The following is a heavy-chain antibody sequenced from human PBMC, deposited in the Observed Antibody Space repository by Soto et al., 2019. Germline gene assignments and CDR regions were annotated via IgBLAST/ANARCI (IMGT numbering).Heavy chain of an antibody. Sequence: ASVKVSCNASGYTFTSYDINWVRQATGQGLEWMGWMNPNSGNTGYAQKFQGRVTMTRNTSISTAYMELSSLRSEDTAVYYCARANRFLEWLLYRGYYYYYYMDVWGKGTTVTVSS. CDR2: MNPNSGNT. J-gene: IGHJ6*03. CDR3: ARANRFLEWLLYRGYYYYYYMDV. D-gene: IGHD3-3*01. V-gene: IGHV1-8*01. CDR1: GYTFTSYD.